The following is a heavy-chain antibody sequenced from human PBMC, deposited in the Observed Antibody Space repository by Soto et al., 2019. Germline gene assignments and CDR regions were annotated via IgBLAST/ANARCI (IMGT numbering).Heavy chain of an antibody. Sequence: PGGSMRLSCAASGFTFNNYAMGWVRQASGKGLEWVSAITASGGDTYSADSVKGRFTISRDNSKNTLYLQMNSLRAEDTAIYYCAKLFFSSWSTNYSFHDWGPGTLVT. D-gene: IGHD2-2*01. CDR1: GFTFNNYA. V-gene: IGHV3-23*01. CDR3: AKLFFSSWSTNYSFHD. J-gene: IGHJ4*02. CDR2: ITASGGDT.